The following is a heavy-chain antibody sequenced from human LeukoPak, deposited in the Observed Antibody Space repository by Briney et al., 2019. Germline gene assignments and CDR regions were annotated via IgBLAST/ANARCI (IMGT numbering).Heavy chain of an antibody. J-gene: IGHJ4*02. Sequence: PGGSLRLSCAASGFTFSSYGMHWVRQAPGKGLEWVAFIRYDGSNKYYADSVKGRFTISRDNSKNTLCLQMNSLRAEDTAVYYCAKDGPYVGATTFDYWGQGTLVTVSS. CDR2: IRYDGSNK. CDR1: GFTFSSYG. D-gene: IGHD1-26*01. CDR3: AKDGPYVGATTFDY. V-gene: IGHV3-30*02.